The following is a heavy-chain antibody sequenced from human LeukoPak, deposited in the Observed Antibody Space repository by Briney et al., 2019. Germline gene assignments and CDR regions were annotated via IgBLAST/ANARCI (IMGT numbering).Heavy chain of an antibody. CDR3: ARVSWSPGTSYYYMDV. CDR2: VYDSGTT. Sequence: PSETLSLTCTVSGGSISRYYWSWIRQPPGKGLEWFGYVYDSGTTNYNPSLKSRVTISVDTSKNQFSLKLSSVTAADTVVYYCARVSWSPGTSYYYMDVWGKGTTVTVSS. D-gene: IGHD1-1*01. J-gene: IGHJ6*03. V-gene: IGHV4-59*01. CDR1: GGSISRYY.